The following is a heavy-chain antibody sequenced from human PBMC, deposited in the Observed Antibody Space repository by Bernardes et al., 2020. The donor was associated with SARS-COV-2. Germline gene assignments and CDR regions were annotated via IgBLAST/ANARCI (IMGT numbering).Heavy chain of an antibody. V-gene: IGHV3-11*01. CDR3: ARDLRHWDAARVYYYYGMDV. CDR1: GFTFSDYY. Sequence: GGSLRLSCAASGFTFSDYYMSWIRKAPGKGLEGVSYISSSGSTIYYADSVKGRFTISRDNAKNSLYLQMNSLRAEDTAVYYCARDLRHWDAARVYYYYGMDVWGQGTTVTVSS. D-gene: IGHD6-6*01. J-gene: IGHJ6*02. CDR2: ISSSGSTI.